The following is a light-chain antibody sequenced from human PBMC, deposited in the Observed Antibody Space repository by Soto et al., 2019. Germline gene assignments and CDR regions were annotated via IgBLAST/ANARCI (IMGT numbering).Light chain of an antibody. CDR1: SSNIGAGYD. V-gene: IGLV1-40*01. CDR3: QSYDSSLSGGGV. CDR2: GNS. Sequence: QSVLTQPPSVSGAPGQRVTISCTGSSSNIGAGYDVHWYQQLPGTAPKLLIYGNSNRPSGVPDRFSGSKSGTSASLAITGLQAEDEADYYCQSYDSSLSGGGVFGGGTKLTV. J-gene: IGLJ2*01.